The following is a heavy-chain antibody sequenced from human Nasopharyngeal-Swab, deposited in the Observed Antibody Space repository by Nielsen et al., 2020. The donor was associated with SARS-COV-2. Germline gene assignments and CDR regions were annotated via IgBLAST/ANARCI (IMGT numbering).Heavy chain of an antibody. CDR3: ARELRIGNFDY. D-gene: IGHD2-15*01. CDR1: GGSISSYY. CDR2: IYYSGST. J-gene: IGHJ4*02. V-gene: IGHV4-59*01. Sequence: SETLSLTCTVSGGSISSYYWSWIRQPPGKGLEWIGYIYYSGSTNYNPSLKSRVTISVDTSKNQFSLKLSSVTAADTAVYYCARELRIGNFDYWGQGTLVTVSS.